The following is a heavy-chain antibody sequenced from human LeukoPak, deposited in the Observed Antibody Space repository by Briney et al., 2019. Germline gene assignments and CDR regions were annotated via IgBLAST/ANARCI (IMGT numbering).Heavy chain of an antibody. V-gene: IGHV4-4*07. J-gene: IGHJ5*02. Sequence: SETLSLTCTVSGGSISSYYWSWIRQPAGKGLEWIGRIYTSGSTNYNPSLKSRVTMSVDTSKNQFSLKLSSVTAADTAVYYCARNRLMVYAGPWFDPWGQGTLVTVSS. CDR3: ARNRLMVYAGPWFDP. D-gene: IGHD2-8*01. CDR2: IYTSGST. CDR1: GGSISSYY.